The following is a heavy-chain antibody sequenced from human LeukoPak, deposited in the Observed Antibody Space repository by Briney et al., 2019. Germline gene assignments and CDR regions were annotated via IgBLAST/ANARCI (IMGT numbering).Heavy chain of an antibody. V-gene: IGHV5-51*01. J-gene: IGHJ3*02. CDR3: ARHRDSRNDRDAFDI. CDR1: GYSFTSYW. CDR2: IYPGDSDT. Sequence: GESLQISCQGSGYSFTSYWIGWVRQLPGKGLEWMGIIYPGDSDTRYSPSSQGQVTISADKSISTAYLQWSSLKASDTAMYYCARHRDSRNDRDAFDIWGQGTMVTVSS. D-gene: IGHD1-1*01.